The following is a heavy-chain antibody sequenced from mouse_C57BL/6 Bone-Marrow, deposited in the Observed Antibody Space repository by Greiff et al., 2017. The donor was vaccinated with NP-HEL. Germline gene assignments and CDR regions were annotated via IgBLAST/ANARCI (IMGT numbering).Heavy chain of an antibody. CDR2: ISNLAYSI. CDR3: ARLPTTANGVCY. CDR1: GFTFSDYG. J-gene: IGHJ4*01. D-gene: IGHD1-2*01. Sequence: DVHLVESGGGLVQPGGSLKLSCAASGFTFSDYGMAWVRQAPRKGPEWVAFISNLAYSIYYADTVTGRFTISRENAKNTLYLEMSSLRSEDTAMYYCARLPTTANGVCYWGQGTSVTVSS. V-gene: IGHV5-15*01.